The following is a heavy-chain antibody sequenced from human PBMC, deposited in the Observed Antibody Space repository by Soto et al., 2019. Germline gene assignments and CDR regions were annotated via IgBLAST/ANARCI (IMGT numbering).Heavy chain of an antibody. CDR1: GGSISSGGYY. CDR2: IYYSGST. D-gene: IGHD1-26*01. J-gene: IGHJ4*02. CDR3: AREKLIVGSYYVDY. V-gene: IGHV4-31*03. Sequence: SETLSLTCTVSGGSISSGGYYWSWIRQHPGKGLEWIGYIYYSGSTYYNPSLKSRVTISVDTSKNQFSLKLSSVTAADTAVYYCAREKLIVGSYYVDYWGQGTLVTVSS.